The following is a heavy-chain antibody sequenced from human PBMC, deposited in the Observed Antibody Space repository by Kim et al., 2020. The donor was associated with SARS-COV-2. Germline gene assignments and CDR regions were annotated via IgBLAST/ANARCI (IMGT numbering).Heavy chain of an antibody. J-gene: IGHJ4*02. V-gene: IGHV3-23*01. CDR3: AKSGSGSYYYFDY. Sequence: ADPVKGRFTISRDNSKTTLYLQMNSLRAEDTAVYYCAKSGSGSYYYFDYWGQGTLVTVSS. D-gene: IGHD1-26*01.